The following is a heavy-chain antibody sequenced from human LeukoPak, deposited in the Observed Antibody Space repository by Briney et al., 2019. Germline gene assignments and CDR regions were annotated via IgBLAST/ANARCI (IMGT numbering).Heavy chain of an antibody. V-gene: IGHV3-23*01. CDR3: AKHSLITTGRLDY. J-gene: IGHJ4*02. CDR1: GFTFSAYA. Sequence: GGSLRLSCAASGFTFSAYAMSWVRQAPGKGLEWVSAISGSGGRTYYADSVKGRFTISRDNSKNTLYLQINSLSAEDTAVYYCAKHSLITTGRLDYWGQGTLVTVSS. CDR2: ISGSGGRT. D-gene: IGHD1-1*01.